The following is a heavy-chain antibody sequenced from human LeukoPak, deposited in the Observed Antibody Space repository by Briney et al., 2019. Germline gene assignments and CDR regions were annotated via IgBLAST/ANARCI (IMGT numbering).Heavy chain of an antibody. D-gene: IGHD3-22*01. CDR3: ARDQQWGYDSSGYYYEAFDY. J-gene: IGHJ4*02. CDR1: GFTFSTSV. CDR2: ISGSGGVT. V-gene: IGHV3-23*01. Sequence: PGGSLRLSCAASGFTFSTSVMSWVRQAPGKGLEWVSGISGSGGVTNYAESVKGRFTISRDNSKNTLYLQMNSLRADDTAVYYCARDQQWGYDSSGYYYEAFDYWGQGTLVTVSS.